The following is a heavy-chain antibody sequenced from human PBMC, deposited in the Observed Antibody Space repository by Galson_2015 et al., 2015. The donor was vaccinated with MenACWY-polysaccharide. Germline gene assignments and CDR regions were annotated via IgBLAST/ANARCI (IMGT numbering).Heavy chain of an antibody. CDR3: ATSPGNYYDSSGGGY. D-gene: IGHD3-22*01. CDR2: ISGSGGST. Sequence: SLRLSCAASGFTFSSYAMSWVRQAPGKGLEWVSAISGSGGSTYYADSVKGRFTISRDNSKNTLYLQMNSLRAEDTAVYYCATSPGNYYDSSGGGYWGQGTLVTVSS. CDR1: GFTFSSYA. J-gene: IGHJ4*02. V-gene: IGHV3-23*01.